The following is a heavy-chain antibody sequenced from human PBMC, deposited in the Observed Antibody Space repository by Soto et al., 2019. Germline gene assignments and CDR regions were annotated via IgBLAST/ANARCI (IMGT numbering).Heavy chain of an antibody. CDR3: ARDGTSYDYVWGSYRHTTYYFDY. CDR2: ISAYNGNT. CDR1: GYTFTSYG. J-gene: IGHJ4*02. Sequence: ASVKVCCKASGYTFTSYGISWVRQAPGQGLEWMGWISAYNGNTNYAQKLQGRVTMTKDTSTRTAYMELRSLRSDDTAVYYCARDGTSYDYVWGSYRHTTYYFDYWGQGTLVTVSS. D-gene: IGHD3-16*02. V-gene: IGHV1-18*04.